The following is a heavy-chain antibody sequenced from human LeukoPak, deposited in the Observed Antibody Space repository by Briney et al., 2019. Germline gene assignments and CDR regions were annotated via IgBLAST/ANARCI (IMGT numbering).Heavy chain of an antibody. CDR3: ARVILNYDSSGYYYGNFDY. D-gene: IGHD3-22*01. J-gene: IGHJ4*02. CDR2: ISYDGSNK. Sequence: PGGSLRLSCAASGFTFSSYAMHWVRQAPGKGLEWVAVISYDGSNKYYADSVKGRFTISRDNSKNTLYLQMNSLRAEDTAVYYCARVILNYDSSGYYYGNFDYWGQGTLVTVSS. V-gene: IGHV3-30-3*01. CDR1: GFTFSSYA.